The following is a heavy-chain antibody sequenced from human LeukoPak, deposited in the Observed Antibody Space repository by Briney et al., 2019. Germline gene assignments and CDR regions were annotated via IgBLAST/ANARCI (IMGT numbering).Heavy chain of an antibody. Sequence: ASVKVSCKASGYTFTSYGINWVRQATGQGLEWMGWMNPNSGNTGYAQKFQGRVTITRNTSISTAYMELSSLRSEDTAVYYCARAIYYDFWSGYYTPDYYYMDVWGKGTTVTVSS. V-gene: IGHV1-8*03. D-gene: IGHD3-3*01. CDR3: ARAIYYDFWSGYYTPDYYYMDV. J-gene: IGHJ6*03. CDR1: GYTFTSYG. CDR2: MNPNSGNT.